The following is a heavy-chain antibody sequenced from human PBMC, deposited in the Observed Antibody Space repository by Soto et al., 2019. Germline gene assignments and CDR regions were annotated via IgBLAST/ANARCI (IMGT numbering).Heavy chain of an antibody. J-gene: IGHJ6*02. D-gene: IGHD2-8*02. CDR1: DNTFTHYG. CDR3: AATGGNYFGLDV. Sequence: ASVKVSCKSSDNTFTHYGINWVRQAPGQGLEWMGWISGHNGNTKYAQKFQDRVTMTADTSTRTAFMEVRSLTSDDTGVYFCAATGGNYFGLDVWGQGTTVTVSS. CDR2: ISGHNGNT. V-gene: IGHV1-18*01.